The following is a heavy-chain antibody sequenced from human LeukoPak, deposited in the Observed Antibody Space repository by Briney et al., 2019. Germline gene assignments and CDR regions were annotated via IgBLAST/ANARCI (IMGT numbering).Heavy chain of an antibody. J-gene: IGHJ6*03. V-gene: IGHV3-21*01. CDR2: ITRGSIYT. Sequence: SPGGSLRLSCAASGFTFSNYNMNWVRQTPGKGLEWVSSITRGSIYTFYADSVKGRFTISRDNAKNSLSLQMNSLRAEDTAVYYCARDPYNGSYGDDYYYYMDVWGKGTTVTISS. CDR1: GFTFSNYN. CDR3: ARDPYNGSYGDDYYYYMDV. D-gene: IGHD1-26*01.